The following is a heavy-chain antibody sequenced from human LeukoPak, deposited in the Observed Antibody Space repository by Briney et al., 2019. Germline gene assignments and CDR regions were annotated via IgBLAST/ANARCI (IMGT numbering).Heavy chain of an antibody. CDR3: AHDSSGYYFFDS. Sequence: KPSETLSLTCTVSGGSISSSSYYWGWIRQPPGKGLEWIGSIYYSGSTYYNPSLKSRVTISVDTSKNQFSLKLSSVTAADTAMYYCAHDSSGYYFFDSWGQGTLVTVSS. D-gene: IGHD3-22*01. V-gene: IGHV4-39*07. J-gene: IGHJ4*02. CDR2: IYYSGST. CDR1: GGSISSSSYY.